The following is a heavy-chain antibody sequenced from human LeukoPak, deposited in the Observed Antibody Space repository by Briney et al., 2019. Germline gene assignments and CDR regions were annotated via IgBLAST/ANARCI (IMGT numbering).Heavy chain of an antibody. J-gene: IGHJ4*02. V-gene: IGHV3-30*18. CDR1: GFTFSSYG. CDR2: ISYDGSNK. CDR3: AKDGYCSGGSCFYFDY. D-gene: IGHD2-15*01. Sequence: GGSLRLSCAASGFTFSSYGMHWVRQAPGKGLEWVAVISYDGSNKYYADSVKGRFTISRDNSKNTLYLQMNSLRAEDTAVYYCAKDGYCSGGSCFYFDYWGQGTLVTVSS.